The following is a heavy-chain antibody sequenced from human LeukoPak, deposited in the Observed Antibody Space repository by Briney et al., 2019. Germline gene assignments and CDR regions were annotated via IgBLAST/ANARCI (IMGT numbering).Heavy chain of an antibody. CDR3: ARRGGSGSRYYMDV. Sequence: PGGSLRLSCAASGFTFSRYSMNWGRQTPGKGLEWVSYISSSSRTIYYADSVKGRFTISRDNAKNSLYLQMNSLRAEDTAVYYCARRGGSGSRYYMDVWGKGTTVTVSS. CDR2: ISSSSRTI. J-gene: IGHJ6*03. V-gene: IGHV3-48*01. CDR1: GFTFSRYS. D-gene: IGHD3-10*01.